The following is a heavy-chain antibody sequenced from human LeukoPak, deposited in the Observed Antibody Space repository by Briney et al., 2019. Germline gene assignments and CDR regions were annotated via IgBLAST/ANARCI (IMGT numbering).Heavy chain of an antibody. V-gene: IGHV1-18*04. D-gene: IGHD2-2*01. CDR3: ARSRGIVVVPAAMGPLDY. CDR1: GYTFTSYG. CDR2: ISAYNGNT. J-gene: IGHJ4*02. Sequence: GASVKVSCKASGYTFTSYGISWVRQAPGQGLEWMGWISAYNGNTNYAQKLQGRVTMTTDTSTSTAYMELRSLRSDDTAVYYCARSRGIVVVPAAMGPLDYWGQRTLVTVSS.